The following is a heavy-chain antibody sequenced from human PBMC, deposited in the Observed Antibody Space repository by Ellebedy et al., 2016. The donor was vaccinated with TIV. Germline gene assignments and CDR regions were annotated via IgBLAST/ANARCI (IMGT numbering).Heavy chain of an antibody. CDR3: AREEGAYYDTSGYYLPFDY. CDR2: TYYRSKWYN. J-gene: IGHJ4*02. Sequence: MPSEILSLTCAISGDSVSSNSAAWNWIRQSPSRGLEWLGRTYYRSKWYNDYAVSVKSRITINPDTSKNQFSLQLNSVTPEDTAVYYCAREEGAYYDTSGYYLPFDYWGQGTLVTVSS. D-gene: IGHD3-22*01. V-gene: IGHV6-1*01. CDR1: GDSVSSNSAA.